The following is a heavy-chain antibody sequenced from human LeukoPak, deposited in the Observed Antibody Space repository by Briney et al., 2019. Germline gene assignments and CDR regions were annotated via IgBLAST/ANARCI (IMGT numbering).Heavy chain of an antibody. CDR1: GFIFSSYS. CDR3: ARDRTLNPLGDYSGYDWDY. Sequence: PGGSLRLSCAASGFIFSSYSMNWVRQAPGRGLEWVSYISHSSRITHYADSVKGRFTISRDNAKNSLYLQMSSLRAEDTAVYYCARDRTLNPLGDYSGYDWDYWGQGTLVTVSS. D-gene: IGHD5-12*01. V-gene: IGHV3-48*04. CDR2: ISHSSRIT. J-gene: IGHJ4*02.